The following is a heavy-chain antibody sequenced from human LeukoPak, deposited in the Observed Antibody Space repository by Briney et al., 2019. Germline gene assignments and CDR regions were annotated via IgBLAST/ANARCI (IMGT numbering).Heavy chain of an antibody. CDR2: IYTSGST. J-gene: IGHJ5*02. D-gene: IGHD3-10*01. CDR3: ARDYRVVRGANWFDP. Sequence: SETLSLTCTVSGGSISSYYWSWFRQPAGKGLEWIGRIYTSGSTNYNPSLKSRVTMSVDTSKNQFSLKLSSVTAADTAVYYCARDYRVVRGANWFDPWGQGTLVTVSS. V-gene: IGHV4-4*07. CDR1: GGSISSYY.